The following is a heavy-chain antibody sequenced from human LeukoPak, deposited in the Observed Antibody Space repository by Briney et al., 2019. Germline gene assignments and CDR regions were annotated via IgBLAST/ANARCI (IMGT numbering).Heavy chain of an antibody. D-gene: IGHD6-19*01. J-gene: IGHJ3*02. CDR2: ISSSGSTI. Sequence: KTGGSLRLSCAASGFTFSSYSMNWVRQAPGKGLEWVSSISSSGSTIYYADSVKGRFTISRDNAKNSLYLQMNSLRAEDTAVYYCASDGYSSGWYHDAFDIWGQGTMVTVSS. CDR1: GFTFSSYS. V-gene: IGHV3-21*01. CDR3: ASDGYSSGWYHDAFDI.